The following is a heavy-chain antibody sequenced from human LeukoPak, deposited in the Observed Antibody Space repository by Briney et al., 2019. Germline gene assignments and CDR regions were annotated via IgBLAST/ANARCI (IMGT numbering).Heavy chain of an antibody. CDR1: GFTFSDYY. D-gene: IGHD1-26*01. J-gene: IGHJ1*01. Sequence: GGSLRLSCAASGFTFSDYYMSWIRQAPGKGLDWVSYISNSGSYTISADSVKGRFTISRDNAKNSLYLQMNSLRGEDTAVYHCARLKYGSPQYWGQGTLVTVSS. V-gene: IGHV3-11*06. CDR3: ARLKYGSPQY. CDR2: ISNSGSYT.